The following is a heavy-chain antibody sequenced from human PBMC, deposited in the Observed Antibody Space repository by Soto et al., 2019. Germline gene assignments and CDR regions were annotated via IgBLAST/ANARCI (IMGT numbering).Heavy chain of an antibody. Sequence: GGSLRLSCEASGFTFSSYAMTWVRQGPGKGLEWVSAISSSGANTYYADSVKGRFTISRDNSKNTLDLQMNSLRAEDTAVYYCAKMGGHSYGHGPFDYWGQGTLVTVSS. CDR2: ISSSGANT. V-gene: IGHV3-23*01. J-gene: IGHJ4*02. CDR3: AKMGGHSYGHGPFDY. D-gene: IGHD5-18*01. CDR1: GFTFSSYA.